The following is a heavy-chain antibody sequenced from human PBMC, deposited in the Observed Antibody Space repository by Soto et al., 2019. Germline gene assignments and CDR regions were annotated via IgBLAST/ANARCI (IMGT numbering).Heavy chain of an antibody. D-gene: IGHD3-22*01. V-gene: IGHV4-30-2*01. CDR3: AKFDTSVVVIGQCFDY. J-gene: IGHJ4*01. CDR2: IYHSGST. CDR1: GGSISSGGYS. Sequence: SETLSLTCAVSGGSISSGGYSWSWIRQPPGKGLEWIGYIYHSGSTYYNPSLKSRVTISVDRSKNQFSLKLSSVTAADTAVYYCAKFDTSVVVIGQCFDYWGQGTLVTVSS.